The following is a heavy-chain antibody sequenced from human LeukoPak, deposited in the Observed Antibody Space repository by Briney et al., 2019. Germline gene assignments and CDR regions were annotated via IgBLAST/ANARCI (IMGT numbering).Heavy chain of an antibody. D-gene: IGHD6-19*01. V-gene: IGHV4-59*01. CDR3: ARAPGLSSGWKINYYYYGMDV. J-gene: IGHJ6*02. CDR2: IYYRGST. CDR1: GGSISSYY. Sequence: SETLSLTCTVSGGSISSYYWSWIRQPPGKGLEWIGYIYYRGSTNYNPSLRSRVTISVDTSKNQFSLKLSSVTAADTAVYYCARAPGLSSGWKINYYYYGMDVWGQGTTVTVSS.